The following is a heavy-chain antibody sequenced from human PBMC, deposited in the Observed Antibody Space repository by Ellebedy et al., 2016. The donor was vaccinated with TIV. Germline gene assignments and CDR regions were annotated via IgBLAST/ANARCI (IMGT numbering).Heavy chain of an antibody. V-gene: IGHV1-69*06. CDR3: ARASYGDYSFDY. J-gene: IGHJ4*02. Sequence: SVKVSCXASGGTFSRHPMSWVRQAPGQGLEWMGGITPMFGTANYAQKFQGRVTITADKSTSTAYMELSSLRSEDTAVYYCARASYGDYSFDYWGQGTLVTVSS. CDR2: ITPMFGTA. D-gene: IGHD4-17*01. CDR1: GGTFSRHP.